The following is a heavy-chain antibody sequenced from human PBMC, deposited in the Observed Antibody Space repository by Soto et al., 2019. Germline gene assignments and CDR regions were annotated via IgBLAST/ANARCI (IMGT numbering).Heavy chain of an antibody. D-gene: IGHD1-1*01. V-gene: IGHV6-1*01. CDR1: GDSVSSNIVA. Sequence: SQTLSLTCVISGDSVSSNIVAWNWIRQSPSRGLEWLGRTYYRSKWNNDYAVSVKSRITIDPDTSKNQFSLQLNSVTPEDTAVYYCARTASATGQNWFDPWGQGTLVTVSS. CDR2: TYYRSKWNN. CDR3: ARTASATGQNWFDP. J-gene: IGHJ5*02.